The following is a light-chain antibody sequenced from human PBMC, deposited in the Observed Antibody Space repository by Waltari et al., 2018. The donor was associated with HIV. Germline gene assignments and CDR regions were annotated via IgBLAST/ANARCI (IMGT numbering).Light chain of an antibody. Sequence: EIVLTQSPGTLSLSPGERATLSCRASQSVSSIFLAWYQQKPGQAPRLLIYGASNRATGIPDRFSGSGSGTDFTLTISRLEPEDFAVYYCQQYGSSPPYTFGPGTKVDIK. CDR1: QSVSSIF. CDR3: QQYGSSPPYT. V-gene: IGKV3-20*01. J-gene: IGKJ3*01. CDR2: GAS.